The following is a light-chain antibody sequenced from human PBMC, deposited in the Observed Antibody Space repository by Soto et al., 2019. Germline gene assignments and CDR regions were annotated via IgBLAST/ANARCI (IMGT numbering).Light chain of an antibody. CDR1: QSVSSN. CDR3: QQRGT. CDR2: DAS. V-gene: IGKV3-11*01. J-gene: IGKJ1*01. Sequence: EIVMTQSPATLSVSQGERATLSCRASQSVSSNLAWYQQKPGQAPRLLIYDASNRATGIPARFSGSGSGTDFTLTISSLEPEDFAVYYCQQRGTFGQGTRVDIK.